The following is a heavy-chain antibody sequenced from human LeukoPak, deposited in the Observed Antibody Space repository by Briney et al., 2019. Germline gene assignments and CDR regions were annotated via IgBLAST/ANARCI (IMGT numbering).Heavy chain of an antibody. CDR3: AKYGVVVIYGQLIDY. CDR2: ISGSGGST. J-gene: IGHJ4*02. Sequence: GSLRLSCAASGFTFSSYAMSWVRQAPGKGLEWVSAISGSGGSTYYADSVKGRFTISRDNSKNTLYLQMNSLRAEDTAVYYCAKYGVVVIYGQLIDYWGQGTLVTVSS. D-gene: IGHD3-22*01. CDR1: GFTFSSYA. V-gene: IGHV3-23*01.